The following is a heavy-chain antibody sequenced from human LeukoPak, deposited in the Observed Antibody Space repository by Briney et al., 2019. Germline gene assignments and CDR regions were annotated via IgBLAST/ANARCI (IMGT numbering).Heavy chain of an antibody. V-gene: IGHV4-30-4*01. CDR3: ARVVGGGYDV. CDR1: GGSISSGDYY. J-gene: IGHJ4*02. Sequence: SETLSLTCTVSGGSISSGDYYWRWIRQPPGKGLEWIGYIYYSGSTYYNPSLKSRVTISVDTSKNQFSLKLSSVTAADTAVYYCARVVGGGYDVWGQGTLVTVSS. CDR2: IYYSGST. D-gene: IGHD5-12*01.